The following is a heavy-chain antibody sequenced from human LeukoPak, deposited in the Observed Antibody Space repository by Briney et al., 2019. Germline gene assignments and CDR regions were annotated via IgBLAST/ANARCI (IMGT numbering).Heavy chain of an antibody. CDR1: GGTFSSYA. Sequence: SVKVSCKASGGTFSSYAISWVRQAPGQGLEWMGRIIPILGIANYAQKLQGRVTMTTDTSTSTAYMELRSLRSDDTAVYYCARDGTYYYDSTVLSWGQGTLVTVSS. J-gene: IGHJ5*02. CDR3: ARDGTYYYDSTVLS. CDR2: IIPILGIA. V-gene: IGHV1-69*04. D-gene: IGHD3-22*01.